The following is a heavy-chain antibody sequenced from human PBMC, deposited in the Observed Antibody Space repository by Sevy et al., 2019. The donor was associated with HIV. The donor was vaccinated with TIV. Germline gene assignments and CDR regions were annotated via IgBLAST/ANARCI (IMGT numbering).Heavy chain of an antibody. V-gene: IGHV3-15*01. Sequence: GGYLRLSCAASGFTFSNAWMSWVRQAPGKGLEWVGRIKSKTDGGTTDYSAPVKGRFTISRDDSKNTLYLQMNSLKTEDTAVYYCTPSIAARPVDYWGQGTLVTVS. J-gene: IGHJ4*02. CDR3: TPSIAARPVDY. CDR1: GFTFSNAW. CDR2: IKSKTDGGTT. D-gene: IGHD6-6*01.